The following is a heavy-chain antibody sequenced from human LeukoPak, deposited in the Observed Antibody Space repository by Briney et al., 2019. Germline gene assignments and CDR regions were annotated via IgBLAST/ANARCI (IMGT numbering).Heavy chain of an antibody. Sequence: SETLSLTCTVSGGSISSYYWSWIRLPPGKGLEWIGYIYYTGATYYNPSLKSRVTISLDTSKNQFSLKLSSVTAADAAVYYCGRDALVGYFSYYYMDVWGKGTTVTVSS. CDR1: GGSISSYY. J-gene: IGHJ6*03. CDR2: IYYTGAT. CDR3: GRDALVGYFSYYYMDV. D-gene: IGHD2-15*01. V-gene: IGHV4-59*01.